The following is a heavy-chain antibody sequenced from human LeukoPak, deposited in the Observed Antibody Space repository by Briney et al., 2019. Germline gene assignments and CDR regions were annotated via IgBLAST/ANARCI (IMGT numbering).Heavy chain of an antibody. CDR2: IYHSGST. D-gene: IGHD6-19*01. V-gene: IGHV4-30-2*01. CDR1: GGSISRGGYS. J-gene: IGHJ4*02. Sequence: SETLSLTCAVSGGSISRGGYSWGWIRQPPGKGLEWIGYIYHSGSTYYNPSLKSRVTISVDRSKNQFSLKLSSVTAADTAVYYCARASPSGLTFDYWGQGTLVTVSS. CDR3: ARASPSGLTFDY.